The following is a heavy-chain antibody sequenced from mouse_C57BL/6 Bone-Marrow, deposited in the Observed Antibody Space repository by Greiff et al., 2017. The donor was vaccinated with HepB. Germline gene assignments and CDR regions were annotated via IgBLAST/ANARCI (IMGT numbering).Heavy chain of an antibody. Sequence: VQLQQSGAELARPGASVKLSCKASGYTFTSYGISWVKQRTGQGLEWIGEIYPRSGNTYYNEKFKGKATLTADKSSSTAYMELRSLTSEDSAVYFCARGGKTGSWYCDVWGTGTTVTVSS. V-gene: IGHV1-81*01. D-gene: IGHD4-1*01. J-gene: IGHJ1*03. CDR1: GYTFTSYG. CDR3: ARGGKTGSWYCDV. CDR2: IYPRSGNT.